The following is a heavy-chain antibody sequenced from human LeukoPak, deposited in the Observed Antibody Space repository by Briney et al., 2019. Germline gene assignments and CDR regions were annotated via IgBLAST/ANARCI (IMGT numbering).Heavy chain of an antibody. V-gene: IGHV4-39*07. Sequence: GSLRLSCAASGFTFSSYAMHWVRQPPGKGLEWIGSIYYSGSTYYNPSLKSRVTISVDTSKNQFSLKLSSVTAADTAVYYCARDIVVVTGGGWFDPWGQGTLVTVSS. CDR3: ARDIVVVTGGGWFDP. CDR2: IYYSGST. CDR1: GFTFSSYA. J-gene: IGHJ5*02. D-gene: IGHD2-21*02.